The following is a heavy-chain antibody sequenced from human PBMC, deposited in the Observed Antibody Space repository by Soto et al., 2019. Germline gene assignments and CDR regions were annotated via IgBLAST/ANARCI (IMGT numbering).Heavy chain of an antibody. CDR2: INSDGSST. D-gene: IGHD3-3*01. CDR1: GFTFSIYW. Sequence: RGALLVCCAASGFTFSIYWMHWVRQAPGKGLVWVSRINSDGSSTSYADSVKGRFTISRDNAKNTLYLQMNSLRAEDTAVYYCARGGPGITIYYYGMDVWGQGTTVTVSS. V-gene: IGHV3-74*01. J-gene: IGHJ6*01. CDR3: ARGGPGITIYYYGMDV.